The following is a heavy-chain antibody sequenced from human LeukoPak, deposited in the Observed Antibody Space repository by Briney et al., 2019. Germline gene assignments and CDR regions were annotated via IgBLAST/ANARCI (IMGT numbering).Heavy chain of an antibody. CDR1: GGSITSTNW. J-gene: IGHJ5*02. Sequence: SGTLSLTCGVSGGSITSTNWTWVRQPPGKGLEWIGEVNLQGSTNYNPSLMGRVTISVDRSKNQFSLKLSSVTAADTAVYYCARVTPMVYGDYVGWFDPWGQGTLVTVSS. V-gene: IGHV4-4*02. D-gene: IGHD4-17*01. CDR3: ARVTPMVYGDYVGWFDP. CDR2: VNLQGST.